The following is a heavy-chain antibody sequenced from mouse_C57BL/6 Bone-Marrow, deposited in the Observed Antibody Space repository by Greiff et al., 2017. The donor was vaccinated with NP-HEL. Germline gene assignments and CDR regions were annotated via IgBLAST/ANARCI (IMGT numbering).Heavy chain of an antibody. V-gene: IGHV14-4*01. CDR1: GFNIKDDY. CDR3: TWNYYFDY. CDR2: IDPENGDT. J-gene: IGHJ2*01. Sequence: EVKLQESGAELVRPGASVKLSCTASGFNIKDDYMHWVKQRPEQGLEWIGWIDPENGDTEYASKFQGKATITADTSSNTAYLQLSSLTSEDTAVYYCTWNYYFDYWGQGTTLTVSS.